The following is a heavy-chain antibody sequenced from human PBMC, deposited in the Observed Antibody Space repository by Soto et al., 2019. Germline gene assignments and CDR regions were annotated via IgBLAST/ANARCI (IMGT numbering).Heavy chain of an antibody. CDR3: ARGIRGYDILTGYYENYFDY. D-gene: IGHD3-9*01. CDR2: IYYSGST. J-gene: IGHJ4*02. CDR1: GGSISSYY. V-gene: IGHV4-59*01. Sequence: SETLSLTCTVSGGSISSYYWSWIRQPPGKGLEWIGYIYYSGSTNYNPSLKSRVTISVDTSKNQFSLKLSSVTAADTAVYYSARGIRGYDILTGYYENYFDYWGQGTLVTVSS.